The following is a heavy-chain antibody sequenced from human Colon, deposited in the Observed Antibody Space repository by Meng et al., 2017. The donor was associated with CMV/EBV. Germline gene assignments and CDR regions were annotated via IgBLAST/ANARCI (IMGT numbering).Heavy chain of an antibody. D-gene: IGHD4-17*01. Sequence: HLQLTESGPGLVKPSETLSLTCTVSGGSISSSTYYWGWIRQTPGKGLEWIGNIYYSGYTYYNPSLKSRLTISVDTSKNQFSLKLTSVTAADTAVYYCATDYGDYYFDRWGQGTLVTVSS. CDR2: IYYSGYT. V-gene: IGHV4-39*07. J-gene: IGHJ4*02. CDR3: ATDYGDYYFDR. CDR1: GGSISSSTYY.